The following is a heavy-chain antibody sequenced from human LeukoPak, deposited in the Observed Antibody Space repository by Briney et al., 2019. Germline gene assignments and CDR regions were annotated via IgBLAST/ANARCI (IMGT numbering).Heavy chain of an antibody. V-gene: IGHV1-2*02. CDR3: ARTYYYDSSGSLDY. D-gene: IGHD3-22*01. J-gene: IGHJ4*02. CDR2: INPNSGGT. CDR1: GYTFTGYY. Sequence: GASVKVSCKASGYTFTGYYMHWVRQAPGQGLEWMGWINPNSGGTNYAQKFQGRVTMTRDTSISTAYMELSRLRSDDTAVYHCARTYYYDSSGSLDYWGQGTLVTVSS.